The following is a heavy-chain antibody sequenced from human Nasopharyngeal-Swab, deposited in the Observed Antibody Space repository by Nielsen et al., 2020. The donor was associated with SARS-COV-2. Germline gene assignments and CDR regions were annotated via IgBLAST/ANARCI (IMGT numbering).Heavy chain of an antibody. CDR3: ARGGDPREVVAATDCFDP. Sequence: ASVKVSCKASGYTFTRYYIHWVRQAPGQELEWMGIINPGGGSARYSQNFQGRVTMTRDTSTNTVYMELSSLRSEDTAVYYCARGGDPREVVAATDCFDPWGQGTLVTVSS. J-gene: IGHJ5*02. V-gene: IGHV1-46*01. CDR1: GYTFTRYY. CDR2: INPGGGSA. D-gene: IGHD2-15*01.